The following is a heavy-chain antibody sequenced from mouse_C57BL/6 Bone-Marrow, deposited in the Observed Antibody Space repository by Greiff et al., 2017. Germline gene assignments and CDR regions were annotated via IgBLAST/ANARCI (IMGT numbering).Heavy chain of an antibody. CDR3: ARHEEDGNYVGDY. V-gene: IGHV1-62-2*01. D-gene: IGHD2-1*01. CDR1: GYTFTEYT. Sequence: LVESGAELVKPGASVKLSCKASGYTFTEYTIHWVKQRSGQGLEWIGWFYPGSGSTKYNEKFKDKATLTVDKSSRTVYMELSRLTSDDSAVYFCARHEEDGNYVGDYWGQGTTLTVSS. J-gene: IGHJ2*01. CDR2: FYPGSGST.